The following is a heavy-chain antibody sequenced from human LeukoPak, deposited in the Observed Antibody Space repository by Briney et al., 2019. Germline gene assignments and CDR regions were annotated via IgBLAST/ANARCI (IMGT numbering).Heavy chain of an antibody. CDR2: IYYSGNT. J-gene: IGHJ5*02. CDR1: GGSIRSTNYY. V-gene: IGHV4-39*07. Sequence: SETLSLTCTVSGGSIRSTNYYWGWIRQPPGKGLEWIGSIYYSGNTYHSPSLVSRVTISVDTSKNQFSLKLSSVTAADTAVYYCARRYCSTTSCYYWFDPWGQGTLVTVSS. CDR3: ARRYCSTTSCYYWFDP. D-gene: IGHD2-2*01.